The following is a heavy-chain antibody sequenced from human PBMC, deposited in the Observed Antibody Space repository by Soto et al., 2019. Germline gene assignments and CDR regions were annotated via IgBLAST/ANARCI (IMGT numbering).Heavy chain of an antibody. CDR3: AGGAGDFSGPETFDF. Sequence: QVQLQESGPGLVKPSETLSLTCVVSGDSIIRSFWGWIRQPPGRGLEWIGYISDSGSTFSNPSLKSQLSMSEDPSKTEFSRTLAAMTAADPAIYYCAGGAGDFSGPETFDFWGQGTLVTVSS. CDR2: ISDSGST. J-gene: IGHJ3*01. CDR1: GDSIIRSF. V-gene: IGHV4-59*01. D-gene: IGHD3-10*01.